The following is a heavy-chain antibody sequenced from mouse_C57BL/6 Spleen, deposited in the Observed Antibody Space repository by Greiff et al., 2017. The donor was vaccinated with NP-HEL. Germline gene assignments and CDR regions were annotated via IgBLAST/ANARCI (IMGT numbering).Heavy chain of an antibody. Sequence: QVQLKQPGAELVMPGASVKLSCKASGYTFTSYWMHWVKQRPGQGLEWIGEIDPSDSYTNYNQKFKGKSTLTVDKSSSTAYMQLSSLTSEDSAVYYCARGNSNYAMDYWGQGTSVTVSS. J-gene: IGHJ4*01. CDR2: IDPSDSYT. D-gene: IGHD2-5*01. CDR1: GYTFTSYW. V-gene: IGHV1-69*01. CDR3: ARGNSNYAMDY.